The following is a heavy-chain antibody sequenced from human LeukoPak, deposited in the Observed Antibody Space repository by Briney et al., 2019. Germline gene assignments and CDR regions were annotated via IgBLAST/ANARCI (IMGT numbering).Heavy chain of an antibody. V-gene: IGHV3-23*01. CDR1: GFTFSSYA. Sequence: GGSLRLSCAASGFTFSSYAMSWVRQAPGKGLEWVSAISGSGGSTYYADSAKGRFTISRDNSKNTLYLQMNSLRAEDTAVYYCAKARGVSSGYYYWGQGTLVTVSS. D-gene: IGHD3-22*01. CDR3: AKARGVSSGYYY. J-gene: IGHJ4*02. CDR2: ISGSGGST.